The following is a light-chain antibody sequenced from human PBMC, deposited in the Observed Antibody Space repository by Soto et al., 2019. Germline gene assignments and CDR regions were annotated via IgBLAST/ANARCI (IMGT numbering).Light chain of an antibody. CDR2: GAS. CDR1: QSVSNNY. Sequence: EIVLTQSPGTLSLPPGERATLSCRASQSVSNNYLAWYQEKPGQAPRLRIYGASNRATGIPDRFSGSGSGTDFTLTISRLEPEDFAVYYCQQYGSSGTFGQGTKVDIK. CDR3: QQYGSSGT. V-gene: IGKV3-20*01. J-gene: IGKJ1*01.